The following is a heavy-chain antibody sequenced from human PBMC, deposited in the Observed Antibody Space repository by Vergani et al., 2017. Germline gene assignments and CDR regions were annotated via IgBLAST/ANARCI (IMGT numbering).Heavy chain of an antibody. D-gene: IGHD5-12*01. CDR3: ATPRGGYDQPFFDY. CDR2: IYWNDDK. Sequence: QITLKESGPTLVKPTQTLTLTCTFSGFSLSTSGVGVGWIRQPPGKALEWLALIYWNDDKRYSPSLKSRLTITKDTSKNQVVLTMTNMDPVDTATYYCATPRGGYDQPFFDYWGQGTLVTVSS. CDR1: GFSLSTSGVG. J-gene: IGHJ4*02. V-gene: IGHV2-5*01.